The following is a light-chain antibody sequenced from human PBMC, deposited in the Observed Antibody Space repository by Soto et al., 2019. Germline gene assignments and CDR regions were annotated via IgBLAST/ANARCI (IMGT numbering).Light chain of an antibody. Sequence: DIVLTQSPDSLAVSLGERATINCKSSQSVLYSSNNKNYLAWYQQKPGQPPHLLIYWASTRESGVPDRFSGSGSGTDFTLTISSLQAEDVAVYYCQQYYNTPLTFGGGTKVEIK. CDR1: QSVLYSSNNKNY. V-gene: IGKV4-1*01. CDR3: QQYYNTPLT. J-gene: IGKJ4*01. CDR2: WAS.